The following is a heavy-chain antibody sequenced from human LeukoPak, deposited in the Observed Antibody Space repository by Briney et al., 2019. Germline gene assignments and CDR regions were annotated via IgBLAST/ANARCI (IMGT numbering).Heavy chain of an antibody. CDR2: IKEDGSEK. V-gene: IGHV3-7*01. CDR1: GFTFSSYW. D-gene: IGHD3-3*01. CDR3: ARPYLDFWSVGY. Sequence: GGSLRLSCAASGFTFSSYWMSWVRQAPGKGLEWVANIKEDGSEKYYVDSVKGRFIISRDNAKNSLSLQMNSLRAEDTAVYYCARPYLDFWSVGYWGQGTLVTVSS. J-gene: IGHJ4*02.